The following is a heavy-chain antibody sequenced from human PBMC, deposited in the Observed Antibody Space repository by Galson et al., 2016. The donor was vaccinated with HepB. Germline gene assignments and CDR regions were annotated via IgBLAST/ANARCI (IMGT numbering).Heavy chain of an antibody. CDR2: INPLSGST. D-gene: IGHD1-26*01. CDR1: GYTFTSYY. V-gene: IGHV1-46*01. CDR3: ARDPGYNGRYYFDY. J-gene: IGHJ4*02. Sequence: SVKVSCKASGYTFTSYYMHWVRQAPGQTLEWMGIINPLSGSTNYAQKFQGRVTLTRDTSTNTVYMDLSSLRSEDTAVYYCARDPGYNGRYYFDYWGLGTLVTVSS.